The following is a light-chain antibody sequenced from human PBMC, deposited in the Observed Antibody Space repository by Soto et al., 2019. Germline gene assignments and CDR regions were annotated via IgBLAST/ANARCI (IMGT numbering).Light chain of an antibody. CDR1: SSDVGGYNY. CDR3: ISKRSDTPVV. Sequence: QSARTHPAAVSGSPGQSISICGTGTSSDVGGYNYVSWYQQHPGKAPKLMIYEVSNRPSGFSNRFSGSKSGNTASLTISGIQSEGEADDYCISKRSDTPVVFGTGTQLTV. J-gene: IGLJ1*01. CDR2: EVS. V-gene: IGLV2-14*01.